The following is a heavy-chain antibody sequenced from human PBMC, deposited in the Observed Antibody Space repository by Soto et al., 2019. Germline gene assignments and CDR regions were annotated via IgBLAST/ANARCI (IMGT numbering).Heavy chain of an antibody. V-gene: IGHV1-18*01. CDR3: ARGPGAMVRGVNDY. Sequence: SLKVSCKASGYTFTSYGISWVRQAPGQGLEWMGWISAYNGNTNYAQKLQGRVTMTTDTSTSTAYMELRSLRSDDTAVYYCARGPGAMVRGVNDYWGQGTLVTVSS. J-gene: IGHJ4*02. D-gene: IGHD3-10*01. CDR2: ISAYNGNT. CDR1: GYTFTSYG.